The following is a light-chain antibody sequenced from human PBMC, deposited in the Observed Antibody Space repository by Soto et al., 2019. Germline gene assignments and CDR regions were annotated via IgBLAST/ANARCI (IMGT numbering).Light chain of an antibody. CDR2: AAS. CDR1: QGINSY. Sequence: DIQLTQSPSFLSASVGDRVTITCRASQGINSYFTWYQQKPGRAPKLLIYAASTSQSGVPSRFSGSGSGTEFTLTISGLQPDDFATYYCQHYNSYSEAFGQGTKVDIK. V-gene: IGKV1-9*01. J-gene: IGKJ1*01. CDR3: QHYNSYSEA.